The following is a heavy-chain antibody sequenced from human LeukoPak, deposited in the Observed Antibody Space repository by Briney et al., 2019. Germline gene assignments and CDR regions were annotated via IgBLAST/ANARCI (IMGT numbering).Heavy chain of an antibody. CDR3: ARHGFYYASGPLFDY. D-gene: IGHD3-10*01. Sequence: SETLSLTCIVSGDSINRNSNYWGWLRQPPGRELEGIGSIYYSGSTYYNPSLKSRVTISADASKNRFSLRLGSVTATDTAVYYCARHGFYYASGPLFDYWGQAILVTVSS. CDR2: IYYSGST. V-gene: IGHV4-39*01. J-gene: IGHJ4*02. CDR1: GDSINRNSNY.